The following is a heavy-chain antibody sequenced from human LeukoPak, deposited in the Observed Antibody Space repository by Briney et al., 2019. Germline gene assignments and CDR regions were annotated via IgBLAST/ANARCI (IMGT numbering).Heavy chain of an antibody. CDR2: IYASGSS. Sequence: SETLSLTCTISGDSISNYYWSWVRQPAGKGLEWIGRIYASGSSNYNPSLKSRITMSVDTSKNQFSLKLSSVTAADTAVYYCARCLNTYYYDNSGYSPEHYYMDVWGKGTTVIVSS. CDR1: GDSISNYY. J-gene: IGHJ6*03. V-gene: IGHV4-4*07. D-gene: IGHD3-22*01. CDR3: ARCLNTYYYDNSGYSPEHYYMDV.